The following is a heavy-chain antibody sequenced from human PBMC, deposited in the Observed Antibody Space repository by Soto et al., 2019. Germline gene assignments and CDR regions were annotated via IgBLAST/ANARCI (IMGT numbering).Heavy chain of an antibody. Sequence: EVQLLESGVGLVQPGGSLRLSCAASGFTFSNYAVTWVRQAPGKGLEWVSTISGSGGSTYYADSVKGRFTISRDNSKNTLYLQINSLRAEDTAVYYCAKDQGSSWYEIDYWGQGTLVTVSS. CDR1: GFTFSNYA. D-gene: IGHD6-13*01. V-gene: IGHV3-23*01. CDR3: AKDQGSSWYEIDY. J-gene: IGHJ4*02. CDR2: ISGSGGST.